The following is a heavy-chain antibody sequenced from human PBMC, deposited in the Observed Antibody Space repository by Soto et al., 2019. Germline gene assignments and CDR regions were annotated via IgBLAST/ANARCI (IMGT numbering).Heavy chain of an antibody. Sequence: PGGSLRLSCAASGFTFSDYYMSWIRQAPGKGLEWVSYISSSGSTIYYADSVKGRFTISRDNAKNSLYLQMISLRAEDTAVYYCARRAAAGRNFDYWGQGTLVTVSS. J-gene: IGHJ4*02. CDR1: GFTFSDYY. V-gene: IGHV3-11*01. CDR3: ARRAAAGRNFDY. D-gene: IGHD6-13*01. CDR2: ISSSGSTI.